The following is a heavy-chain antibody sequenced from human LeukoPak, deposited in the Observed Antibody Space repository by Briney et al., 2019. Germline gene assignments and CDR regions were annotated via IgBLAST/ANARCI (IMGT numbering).Heavy chain of an antibody. Sequence: GGSLRLSCAASGFTFSSYSVNWVRQAPGKGLEWVSSISSSSSYIYYADSVKGRFTISRDNAKNSLYLQMNSLRAEDTAVYYCARYGYSYGYVDYWGQGTLVTVST. D-gene: IGHD5-18*01. CDR1: GFTFSSYS. CDR2: ISSSSSYI. CDR3: ARYGYSYGYVDY. V-gene: IGHV3-21*01. J-gene: IGHJ4*02.